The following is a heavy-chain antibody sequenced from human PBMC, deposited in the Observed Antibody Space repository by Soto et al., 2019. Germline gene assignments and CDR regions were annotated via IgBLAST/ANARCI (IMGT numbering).Heavy chain of an antibody. CDR3: AKDGPWGGGGGES. CDR2: IIPVFRTS. D-gene: IGHD3-16*01. CDR1: GVTFSSYA. Sequence: QVQLVQSGAELKKPGSSVKVSCSASGVTFSSYAFTWVRQAPGQGLEWMGNIIPVFRTSNYSQGFQGRLTISADEPTNTIYMELSSLRSEDTAGDFCAKDGPWGGGGGESWGQATLVIVSS. V-gene: IGHV1-69*18. J-gene: IGHJ4*02.